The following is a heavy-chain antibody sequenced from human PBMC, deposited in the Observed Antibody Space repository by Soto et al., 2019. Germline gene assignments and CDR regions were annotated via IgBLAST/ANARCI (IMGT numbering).Heavy chain of an antibody. CDR2: TYYRSKWYY. Sequence: LTCAISGDSVSSNSAAWNWIRQSPSRGLEWLGRTYYRSKWYYDSALSVKSRITINPDTSKNQLSLQLNSVTPEDTAVYYCARDVGAGYYFDYWGQGTLVTVSS. V-gene: IGHV6-1*01. J-gene: IGHJ4*02. D-gene: IGHD3-9*01. CDR1: GDSVSSNSAA. CDR3: ARDVGAGYYFDY.